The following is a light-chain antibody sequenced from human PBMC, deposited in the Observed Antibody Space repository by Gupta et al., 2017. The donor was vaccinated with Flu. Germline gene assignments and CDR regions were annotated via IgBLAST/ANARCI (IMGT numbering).Light chain of an antibody. Sequence: DIQMTQSPSSLSASVGDRVTITCRASQSISSYLNWYQQKPGKAPKLLIYAASSLQSGVPSRFSGSGSGTDFTLTRSSLQPEDFATYYCQQSYSTPPSFGQGTKLEIK. V-gene: IGKV1-39*01. CDR3: QQSYSTPPS. CDR1: QSISSY. CDR2: AAS. J-gene: IGKJ2*03.